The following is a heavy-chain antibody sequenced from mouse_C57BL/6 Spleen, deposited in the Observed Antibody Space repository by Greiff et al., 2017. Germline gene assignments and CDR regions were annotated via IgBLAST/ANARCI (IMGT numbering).Heavy chain of an antibody. J-gene: IGHJ4*01. Sequence: QVQLQQSGAELVKPGASVKISCKASGYAFSSYWMNWVKQRPGKGLEWIGQIYPGDGDTNYNGKFKGKATLTASKSSSTAYMQLSSLTSEDSAVYFCARDYYGSSLCAMDYWGQGTSVTVSS. D-gene: IGHD1-1*01. V-gene: IGHV1-80*01. CDR3: ARDYYGSSLCAMDY. CDR1: GYAFSSYW. CDR2: IYPGDGDT.